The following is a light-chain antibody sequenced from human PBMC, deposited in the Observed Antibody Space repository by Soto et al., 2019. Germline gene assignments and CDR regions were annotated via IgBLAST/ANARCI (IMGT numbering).Light chain of an antibody. V-gene: IGLV1-51*01. Sequence: QSVLTQPPSVSAAPGQKVTISCSGSSSNIGNNYISWYQQLPGTAPKLLICDNNKRPSGIPDRFSGSKSGTSATLGITGLQTGDEADYYCGTWDNSLSAGYVFGTGTKVTVL. CDR2: DNN. J-gene: IGLJ1*01. CDR3: GTWDNSLSAGYV. CDR1: SSNIGNNY.